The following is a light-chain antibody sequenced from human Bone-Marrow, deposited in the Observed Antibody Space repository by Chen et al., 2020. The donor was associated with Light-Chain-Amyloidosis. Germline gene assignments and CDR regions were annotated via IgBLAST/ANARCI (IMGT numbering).Light chain of an antibody. J-gene: IGKJ4*01. V-gene: IGKV3-15*01. CDR2: GAS. Sequence: EIVMTQSPATLSVSPGERATLSCRASQSISNKLAWYQQKPGQAPRLLIHGASTRATGIPARFTGSGSGTDFTLTINRLEPEDFAMYYCQQYGTSPLTFGGGTKVEIK. CDR1: QSISNK. CDR3: QQYGTSPLT.